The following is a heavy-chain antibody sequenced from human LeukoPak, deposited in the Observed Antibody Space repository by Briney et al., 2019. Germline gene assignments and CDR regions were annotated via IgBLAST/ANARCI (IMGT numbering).Heavy chain of an antibody. CDR1: GFTFSSYW. D-gene: IGHD6-6*01. V-gene: IGHV3-74*01. J-gene: IGHJ5*02. CDR3: ARERYSSSA. Sequence: GGSQRLSCAASGFTFSSYWMHWVRQAPGKGLVWVARINTNGSPTQYADSVKGRFTISRDNAKTTLYLQMNSLRDEDTAVYYCARERYSSSAWGQGTLVTVSS. CDR2: INTNGSPT.